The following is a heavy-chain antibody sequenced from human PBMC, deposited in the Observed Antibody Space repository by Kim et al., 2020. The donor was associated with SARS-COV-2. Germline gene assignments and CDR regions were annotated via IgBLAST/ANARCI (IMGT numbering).Heavy chain of an antibody. CDR2: INHSGST. D-gene: IGHD2-2*01. CDR3: ARGQIVVVPAALGVVMYYYYYMDV. J-gene: IGHJ6*03. Sequence: SETLSLTCAVYGGSFSGYYWSWIRHPPGKGLEWIGEINHSGSTNYNPSLKSRVTISVDTSKNQFSLKLSSLTAADTAVYYCARGQIVVVPAALGVVMYYYYYMDVWGKGTTVTVSS. CDR1: GGSFSGYY. V-gene: IGHV4-34*01.